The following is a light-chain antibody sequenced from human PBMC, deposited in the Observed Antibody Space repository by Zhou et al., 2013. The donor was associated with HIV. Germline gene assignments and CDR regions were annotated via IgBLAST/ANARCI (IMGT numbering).Light chain of an antibody. V-gene: IGKV1-39*01. CDR3: QQYYSFPRT. CDR1: QSISNY. CDR2: AAS. J-gene: IGKJ1*01. Sequence: DIQMTQSPSSLSASVGDRVTITCRASQSISNYLNWYQQKVGKAPKLLIYAASYLQSGVPSRFSGSGSGTDFTLTISSLQPEDFATYYCQQYYSFPRTFGQGTKVEIK.